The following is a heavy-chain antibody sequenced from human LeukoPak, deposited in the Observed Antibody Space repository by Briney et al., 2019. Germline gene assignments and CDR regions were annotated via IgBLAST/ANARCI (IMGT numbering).Heavy chain of an antibody. Sequence: PSQTLSLTCTVSGGSISSGSYYWSWIRQPAGKGLEWLGRIYTSGSTNYNPSLKSRVTISVDTSKNQFSLKLSSVTAADTAVYYCAREFLLNSLGTTVTINWFDPWGQGTLVTVSS. CDR1: GGSISSGSYY. D-gene: IGHD4-17*01. V-gene: IGHV4-61*02. CDR2: IYTSGST. J-gene: IGHJ5*02. CDR3: AREFLLNSLGTTVTINWFDP.